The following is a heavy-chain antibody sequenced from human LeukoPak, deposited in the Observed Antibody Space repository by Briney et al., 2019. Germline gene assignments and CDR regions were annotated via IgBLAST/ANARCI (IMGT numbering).Heavy chain of an antibody. Sequence: ASVKVSCKASGYSFTSYAMHWVRQAPGQRLEWMGWINIGNGDTKYPQKFQGRVTITRDTSASTAYMEVSSLRSEDTAVYYCAKEGGDYGLHFDYWGQGTPVTVSS. CDR1: GYSFTSYA. D-gene: IGHD4-17*01. J-gene: IGHJ4*02. CDR3: AKEGGDYGLHFDY. CDR2: INIGNGDT. V-gene: IGHV1-3*04.